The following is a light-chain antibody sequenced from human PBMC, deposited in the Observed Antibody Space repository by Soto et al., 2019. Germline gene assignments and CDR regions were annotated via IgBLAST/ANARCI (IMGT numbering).Light chain of an antibody. CDR3: QQYYNWPAYT. Sequence: IVMTQSPVTLSVSPGERVTLSCRASETVRTNLAWFQQKPGQTPRLLIFGASTRATGIPTRFTGSGSETEFTLTIDSLQSKDLAVYYCQQYYNWPAYTFGQGTKLEI. CDR2: GAS. J-gene: IGKJ2*01. V-gene: IGKV3-15*01. CDR1: ETVRTN.